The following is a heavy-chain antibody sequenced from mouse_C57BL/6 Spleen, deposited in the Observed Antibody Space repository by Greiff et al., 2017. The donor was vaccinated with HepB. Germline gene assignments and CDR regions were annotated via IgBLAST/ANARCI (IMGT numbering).Heavy chain of an antibody. Sequence: DVHLVESGGGLVKPGGSLKLSCAASGFTFSDYGMHWVRQAPEKGLEWVAYISSGSSTIYYADTVKGRFTISRDNAKNTLFLQMTSLRSEDTAMYYCARPTNWDWFAYWGQGTLVTVSA. CDR3: ARPTNWDWFAY. CDR2: ISSGSSTI. J-gene: IGHJ3*01. CDR1: GFTFSDYG. V-gene: IGHV5-17*01. D-gene: IGHD4-1*01.